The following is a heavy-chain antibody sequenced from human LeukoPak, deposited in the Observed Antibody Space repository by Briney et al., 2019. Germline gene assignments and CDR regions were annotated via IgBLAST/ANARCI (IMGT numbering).Heavy chain of an antibody. CDR1: GYTFTSYG. J-gene: IGHJ6*03. V-gene: IGHV1-18*01. CDR2: TSAYNGNT. CDR3: AHVSSSQKGNYYYMDV. Sequence: ASVKVSCKASGYTFTSYGISWVRQAPGQGLEWMGWTSAYNGNTNYAQKLQGRVTMTTDTSTSTAYMELRSLRSDDTAVYYCAHVSSSQKGNYYYMDVWGKGTTVTISS. D-gene: IGHD6-13*01.